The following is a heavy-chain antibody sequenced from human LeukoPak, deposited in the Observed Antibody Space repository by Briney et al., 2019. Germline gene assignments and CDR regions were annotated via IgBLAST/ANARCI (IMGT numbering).Heavy chain of an antibody. J-gene: IGHJ4*02. V-gene: IGHV3-9*01. CDR2: ISWNSGSI. D-gene: IGHD5-12*01. Sequence: GGSLRLSCAASGFTFDDYAMHWVRQAPGKGLEWVSGISWNSGSIGYADSVKGRFTISRDNAKNSLYLQMYSLRAEDTALYYCAKGSSGYMREGYYFDYWGQGTLVTVSS. CDR1: GFTFDDYA. CDR3: AKGSSGYMREGYYFDY.